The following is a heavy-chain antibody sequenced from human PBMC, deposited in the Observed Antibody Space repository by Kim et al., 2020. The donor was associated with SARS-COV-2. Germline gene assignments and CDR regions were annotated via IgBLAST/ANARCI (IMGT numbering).Heavy chain of an antibody. J-gene: IGHJ2*01. Sequence: ASVKVSCKASGYTFTSYAMHWVRQAPGQRLEWMGWINAGNGNTKYSQKFQGRVTITRDTSASTAYMELSSLRSEDTAVYYCARCLWFGELLFPLYWYFDLWGRGTLVTVSS. CDR1: GYTFTSYA. CDR3: ARCLWFGELLFPLYWYFDL. CDR2: INAGNGNT. V-gene: IGHV1-3*01. D-gene: IGHD3-10*01.